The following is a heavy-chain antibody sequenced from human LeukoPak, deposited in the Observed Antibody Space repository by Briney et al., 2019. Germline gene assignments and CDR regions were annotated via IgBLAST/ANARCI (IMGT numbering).Heavy chain of an antibody. J-gene: IGHJ6*03. CDR3: AREDITMVRGVTDYYYYMDV. Sequence: GGSLRLSCAASGFTFSSYWMSWVRQAPGKGLEWVANIKQDGSEKYYVDSVKGRFTISRDNAKNSLYLQMNSLRAEDTAVYYCAREDITMVRGVTDYYYYMDVWGKGTTVTVSS. D-gene: IGHD3-10*01. CDR2: IKQDGSEK. CDR1: GFTFSSYW. V-gene: IGHV3-7*01.